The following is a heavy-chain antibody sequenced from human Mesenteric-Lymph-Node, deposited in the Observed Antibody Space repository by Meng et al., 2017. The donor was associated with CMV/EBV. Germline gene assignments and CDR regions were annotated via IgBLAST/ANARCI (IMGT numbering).Heavy chain of an antibody. CDR1: GYSFTSYW. Sequence: SGYSFTSYWIGWVRQMPGKGLEWMGIIYPGDSDTRYSPSFQGQVTISADKSISTAYLQWSSLKASDTAMYYCARHPGYGDYAFYFDYWGQGTLVTVSS. J-gene: IGHJ4*02. CDR3: ARHPGYGDYAFYFDY. D-gene: IGHD4-17*01. CDR2: IYPGDSDT. V-gene: IGHV5-51*01.